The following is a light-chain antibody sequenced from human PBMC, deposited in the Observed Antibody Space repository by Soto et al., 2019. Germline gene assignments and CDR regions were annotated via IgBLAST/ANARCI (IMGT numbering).Light chain of an antibody. CDR2: GAS. J-gene: IGKJ4*01. Sequence: VSLRASQSLRSNLAWYQQKPGQAPRLLIYGASTRATGIPARFSGSGSGTEFTLIIGSSQASAFPVNHCSDYINWALTFGGGTKVDIK. CDR3: SDYINWALT. V-gene: IGKV3-15*01. CDR1: QSLRSN.